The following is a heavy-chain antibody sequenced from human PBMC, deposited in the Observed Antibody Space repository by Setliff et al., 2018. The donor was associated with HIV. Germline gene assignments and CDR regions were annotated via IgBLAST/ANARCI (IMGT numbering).Heavy chain of an antibody. CDR2: IYYSGST. CDR1: GASIRSQY. Sequence: SETLSLTCTVSGASIRSQYWSWIRKPPGKGLEWIGYIYYSGSTNYNPSLKSRVTISRDNSKNTLYLQMGSLRAEDMAVYYCAKRGYCSSTTCYYDYWGQGTLVTVS. V-gene: IGHV4-59*11. D-gene: IGHD2-2*01. CDR3: AKRGYCSSTTCYYDY. J-gene: IGHJ4*02.